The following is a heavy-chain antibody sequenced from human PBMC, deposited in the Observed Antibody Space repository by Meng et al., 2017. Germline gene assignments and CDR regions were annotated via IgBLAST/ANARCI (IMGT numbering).Heavy chain of an antibody. J-gene: IGHJ4*02. D-gene: IGHD2-2*01. CDR3: ARQGYCSSTSCYGPDY. V-gene: IGHV3-11*01. CDR2: ISSSGSTI. CDR1: GFTFSDYY. Sequence: VAVVGSGGGLVKPGGSLRLSCAASGFTFSDYYMSWIRQAPGKGLEWVSYISSSGSTIYYADSVKGRFTISRDNAKNSLYLQMNSLRAEDTAVYYCARQGYCSSTSCYGPDYWGQGTLVTVSS.